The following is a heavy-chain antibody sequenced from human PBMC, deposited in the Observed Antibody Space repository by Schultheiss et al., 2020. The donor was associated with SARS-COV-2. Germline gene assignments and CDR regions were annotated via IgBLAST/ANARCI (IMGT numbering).Heavy chain of an antibody. Sequence: GGSLRLSCAASGFTFNSYVMSWVPQAPGKGLEWVSTISSSGGTTYYADSVKGRFAISRDNSKNTLDLQLNSLRAEDTAVYYCAKDRYCGGGSCYVESWGQGTLVTVSS. CDR2: ISSSGGTT. CDR3: AKDRYCGGGSCYVES. CDR1: GFTFNSYV. D-gene: IGHD2-15*01. J-gene: IGHJ4*02. V-gene: IGHV3-23*01.